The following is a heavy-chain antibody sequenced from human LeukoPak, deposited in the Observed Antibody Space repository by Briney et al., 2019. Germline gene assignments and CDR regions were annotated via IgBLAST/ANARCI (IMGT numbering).Heavy chain of an antibody. CDR2: ISSSSSYI. J-gene: IGHJ4*02. Sequence: PGGSLRLSCAASAFTFSSYSMNWVRQAPGKGLEWVSSISSSSSYIYYADSVKGRFTISRDNAKNSLYLQMNSLRAEDTAVYYCARSVSGQWLPWAFDYWGQGTLVTVSS. CDR3: ARSVSGQWLPWAFDY. V-gene: IGHV3-21*01. D-gene: IGHD6-19*01. CDR1: AFTFSSYS.